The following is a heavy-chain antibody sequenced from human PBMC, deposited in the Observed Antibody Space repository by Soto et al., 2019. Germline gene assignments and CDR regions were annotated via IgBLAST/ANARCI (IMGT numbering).Heavy chain of an antibody. V-gene: IGHV4-31*03. Sequence: SETLSLTCTVSGGSISSGGYYWGWIRQHPGKGLEWIGYIYYSGSTYYNPSLKSRVTISVDTSKNQFSLKLSSVTAADTAVYYCARVISITMVRGGFAFDIWGQGTMVTVSS. CDR1: GGSISSGGYY. CDR2: IYYSGST. D-gene: IGHD3-10*01. J-gene: IGHJ3*02. CDR3: ARVISITMVRGGFAFDI.